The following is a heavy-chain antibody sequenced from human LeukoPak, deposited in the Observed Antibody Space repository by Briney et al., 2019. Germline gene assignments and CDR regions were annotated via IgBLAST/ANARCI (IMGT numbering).Heavy chain of an antibody. CDR1: GFPFSSYG. CDR2: IWYDGSNK. V-gene: IGHV3-33*06. CDR3: AKEQNRIAAAGLFDY. J-gene: IGHJ4*02. D-gene: IGHD6-13*01. Sequence: PGGSLRLSCAASGFPFSSYGMHWVRQAPGKGLEWVAVIWYDGSNKYYADSVKGRFTISRDNSKNTLYLQMNSLRAEDTAVYYCAKEQNRIAAAGLFDYLGQGTLVTVSS.